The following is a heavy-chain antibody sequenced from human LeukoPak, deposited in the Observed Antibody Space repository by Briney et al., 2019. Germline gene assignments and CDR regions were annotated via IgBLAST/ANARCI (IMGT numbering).Heavy chain of an antibody. CDR3: ARDPYSGSYASAFDI. D-gene: IGHD1-26*01. V-gene: IGHV4-59*01. CDR1: GGSISSYY. J-gene: IGHJ3*02. Sequence: SETLSLTCTVSGGSISSYYWSWIRQPPGKGLEWIGYIYYSGSTNYNPSLKSRATISVDTSKNQFSLKLSSVTAADTAVYYCARDPYSGSYASAFDIWGQGTMVTVSS. CDR2: IYYSGST.